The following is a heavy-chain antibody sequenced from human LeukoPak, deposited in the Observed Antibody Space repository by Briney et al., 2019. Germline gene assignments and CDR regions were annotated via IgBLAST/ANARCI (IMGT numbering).Heavy chain of an antibody. V-gene: IGHV1-24*01. CDR2: FYPEDGET. D-gene: IGHD3-22*01. Sequence: ASVKVPCKVSGYTLTELSMHWVRQAPGKALEWMAGFYPEDGETIYAQKFQGRVTMSEDTSTDTAYMELSSLRSEDTAVYYCATDYYDSSGYPDAFDIWGQGTMVTVSS. CDR1: GYTLTELS. J-gene: IGHJ3*02. CDR3: ATDYYDSSGYPDAFDI.